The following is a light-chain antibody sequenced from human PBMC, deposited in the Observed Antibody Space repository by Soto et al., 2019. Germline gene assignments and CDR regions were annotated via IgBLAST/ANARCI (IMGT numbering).Light chain of an antibody. Sequence: EIVLTQSPGTLSLSPGERATLSCRASQSVSSSYLAWYQQKPGQAPRLLIYGASSRATGIPDRFSGSGSGIDFTLTISSLEPEDFAVYSCQQYGSSSWTFGQGTKVEIK. CDR2: GAS. CDR3: QQYGSSSWT. CDR1: QSVSSSY. V-gene: IGKV3-20*01. J-gene: IGKJ1*01.